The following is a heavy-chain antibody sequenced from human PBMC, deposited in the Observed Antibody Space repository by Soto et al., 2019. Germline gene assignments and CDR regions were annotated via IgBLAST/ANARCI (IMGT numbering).Heavy chain of an antibody. CDR1: GYTFTGYY. CDR3: ARDALLPPNWFNP. CDR2: INPNSGGT. D-gene: IGHD2-15*01. V-gene: IGHV1-2*02. Sequence: ASVKVSCKASGYTFTGYYMHWVRQAPGQGLEWMGWINPNSGGTNYAQKFQGRVTMTRDTSISTAYMELSRLRSDDTAVYYCARDALLPPNWFNPWGQGTLVTVSS. J-gene: IGHJ5*02.